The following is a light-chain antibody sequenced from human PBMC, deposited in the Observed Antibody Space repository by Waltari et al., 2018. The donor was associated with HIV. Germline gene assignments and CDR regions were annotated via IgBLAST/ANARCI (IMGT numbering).Light chain of an antibody. J-gene: IGLJ2*01. V-gene: IGLV1-51*01. CDR2: DST. CDR3: GTRDNDLGPVI. Sequence: SVLTQPPSKSAAPGQTVTISCAGHSSNIGANDVSWYQQLPGAAPSLIIYDSTTRPSVISDRLSASKSDTTATLDIAGVQPGDEAMYFCGTRDNDLGPVILGGGTWVTVL. CDR1: SSNIGAND.